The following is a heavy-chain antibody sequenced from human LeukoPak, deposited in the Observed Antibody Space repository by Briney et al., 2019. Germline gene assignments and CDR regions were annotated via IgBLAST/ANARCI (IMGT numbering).Heavy chain of an antibody. V-gene: IGHV4-39*01. J-gene: IGHJ5*02. CDR2: IYYSGST. D-gene: IGHD3-10*01. Sequence: PSETLSLTCTVSGGSISSSSYYWGWIRQPPGKGLEWIGSIYYSGSTYYNPSLKSRVTISVDTSKNQFSMKLTSVTAADTAVYYCARGVPRSGFDPWGQGTLVTVSS. CDR1: GGSISSSSYY. CDR3: ARGVPRSGFDP.